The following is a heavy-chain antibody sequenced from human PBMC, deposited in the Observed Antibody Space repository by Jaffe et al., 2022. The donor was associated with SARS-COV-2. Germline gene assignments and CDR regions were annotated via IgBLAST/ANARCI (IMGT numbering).Heavy chain of an antibody. CDR1: GYTFTSYG. Sequence: QVQLVQSGAEVKEPGASVRVSCTASGYTFTSYGISWVRQAPGQGLEWMGWISANNGDTNYALKVRGRVTMTTDTSTSTAYMELRSLRSDDTAVYYCVRRRPNISGSVTDYWGQGTLVTVSS. CDR2: ISANNGDT. J-gene: IGHJ4*02. CDR3: VRRRPNISGSVTDY. D-gene: IGHD6-19*01. V-gene: IGHV1-18*01.